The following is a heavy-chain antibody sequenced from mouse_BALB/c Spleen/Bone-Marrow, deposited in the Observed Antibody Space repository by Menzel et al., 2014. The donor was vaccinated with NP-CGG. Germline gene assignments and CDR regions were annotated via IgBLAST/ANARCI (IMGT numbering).Heavy chain of an antibody. D-gene: IGHD1-2*01. CDR2: INPDSSTI. V-gene: IGHV4-1*02. CDR3: TRLHYYGYSAY. J-gene: IGHJ3*01. CDR1: GFDFSSYW. Sequence: VQLKESGGGLVQPGGSLKLSCAASGFDFSSYWMSWVRQAPGKGLEWIGVINPDSSTINYTPSLKDKFIISRVNAKNTLYLQKNKVRSEDTALYYCTRLHYYGYSAYWGQGTLVTVST.